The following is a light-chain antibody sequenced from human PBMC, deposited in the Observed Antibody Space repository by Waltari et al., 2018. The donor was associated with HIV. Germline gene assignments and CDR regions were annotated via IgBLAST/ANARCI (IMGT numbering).Light chain of an antibody. J-gene: IGLJ2*01. CDR3: AAWDDGLNAL. CDR2: HNN. V-gene: IGLV1-44*01. Sequence: QSVLTQAPSASGTPGQRVTISCSGRRSNIGVNSVNWYQQLPGTAPRLLIYHNNQRPSGVPDRFSGSKSGTSASLAISGLQSEDEADYYCAAWDDGLNALFGGGTKLTVL. CDR1: RSNIGVNS.